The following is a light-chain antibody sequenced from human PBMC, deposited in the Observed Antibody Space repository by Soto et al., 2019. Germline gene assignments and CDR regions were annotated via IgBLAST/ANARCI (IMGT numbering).Light chain of an antibody. CDR2: ATS. J-gene: IGKJ4*01. Sequence: DVQMTQSPSSLSAFVGDRVTITCRASQGIAPYLAWFQQKPGKVPKLLIYATSTFQSGVPSQFSGSGSGTDFTLTISSLQPEDVGTYYCQKYNSAPLTFGGGTKVEIK. V-gene: IGKV1-27*01. CDR3: QKYNSAPLT. CDR1: QGIAPY.